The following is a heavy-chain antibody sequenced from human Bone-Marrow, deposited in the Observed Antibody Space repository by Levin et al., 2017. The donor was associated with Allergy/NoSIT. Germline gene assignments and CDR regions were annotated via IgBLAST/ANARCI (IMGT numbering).Heavy chain of an antibody. Sequence: GGSLRLSCAASGFTFSSYAMHWVRQAPGKGLEWVAVISYDGSNKYYADSVKGRFTISRDNSKNTLYLQMNSLRAEDTAVYYCARDPYNWNSLPLWFDPWGQGTLVTVSS. CDR1: GFTFSSYA. D-gene: IGHD1-20*01. CDR2: ISYDGSNK. J-gene: IGHJ5*02. CDR3: ARDPYNWNSLPLWFDP. V-gene: IGHV3-30*04.